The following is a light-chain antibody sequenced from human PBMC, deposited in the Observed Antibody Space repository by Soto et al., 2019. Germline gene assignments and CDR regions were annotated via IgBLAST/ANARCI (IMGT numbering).Light chain of an antibody. J-gene: IGLJ1*01. CDR1: SSNIGSNT. V-gene: IGLV1-44*01. CDR2: SNS. Sequence: QSVLTQPPSASGTPGQRVTIACSGSSSNIGSNTVHWYQQLPGTAPKLLIYSNSKRPSGVSDRFSGSKSGTSASLAISGLQSADEADYYCAAWDGSLNSHVFGTGTKLTVL. CDR3: AAWDGSLNSHV.